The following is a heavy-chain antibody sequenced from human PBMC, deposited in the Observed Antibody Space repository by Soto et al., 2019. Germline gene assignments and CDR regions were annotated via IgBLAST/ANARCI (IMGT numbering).Heavy chain of an antibody. Sequence: QVQLVQSGAEVKKPGASVKVSCKASGYTFTGYYMHWVRQAPGQELEWMGWINPNSGGTNYAQKFQGWVTMTRDTSISTAYMELSRLRSDDTAVYYCARDGGGYCSSTSCYDDGMDVWGQGTTVTVSS. D-gene: IGHD2-2*03. CDR2: INPNSGGT. CDR3: ARDGGGYCSSTSCYDDGMDV. CDR1: GYTFTGYY. J-gene: IGHJ6*02. V-gene: IGHV1-2*04.